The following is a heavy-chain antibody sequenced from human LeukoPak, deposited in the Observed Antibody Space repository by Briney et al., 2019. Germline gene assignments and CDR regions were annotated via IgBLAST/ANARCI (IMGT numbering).Heavy chain of an antibody. Sequence: GRSLRLSCTDSGFTFGDYAMSWVRQAPGKGLEWVGFIRSKAYGGTADYAASVKGRFTISRDDSKSIAYLQMNSLKTEDTAVYCCTRVRFLEGLLDDAFDIWGQGTMVTVSS. V-gene: IGHV3-49*04. D-gene: IGHD3-3*01. J-gene: IGHJ3*02. CDR2: IRSKAYGGTA. CDR1: GFTFGDYA. CDR3: TRVRFLEGLLDDAFDI.